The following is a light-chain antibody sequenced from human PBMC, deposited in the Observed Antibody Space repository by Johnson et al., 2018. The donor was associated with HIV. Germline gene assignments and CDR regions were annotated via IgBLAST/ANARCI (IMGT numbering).Light chain of an antibody. CDR3: GTWDSSLNAYV. V-gene: IGLV1-51*01. CDR1: SSNIGSHY. CDR2: DTI. J-gene: IGLJ1*01. Sequence: QSMLTQPPSVSAAPGQKVTISCSGSSSNIGSHYVSWYQQVPGTAPRLVIYDTIKRHSGIPDRFSGSKSGTSATLGITGLQPVDEADYYCGTWDSSLNAYVGGTGTKVTVV.